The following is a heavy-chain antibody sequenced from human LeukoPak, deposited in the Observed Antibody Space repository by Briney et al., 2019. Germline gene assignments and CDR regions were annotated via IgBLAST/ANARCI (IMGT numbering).Heavy chain of an antibody. CDR3: ARAGNYGDKSDRFDY. CDR2: ISAHNGNT. V-gene: IGHV1-18*01. CDR1: GYTFMDYG. D-gene: IGHD4-23*01. Sequence: ASVKVSCKASGYTFMDYGISWVRQAPGQGLEWMGWISAHNGNTNYAHKLQGRVTMTTDTSTSTAYMELSSLRSEDTAVYFCARAGNYGDKSDRFDYWGQGTLVTVSS. J-gene: IGHJ4*02.